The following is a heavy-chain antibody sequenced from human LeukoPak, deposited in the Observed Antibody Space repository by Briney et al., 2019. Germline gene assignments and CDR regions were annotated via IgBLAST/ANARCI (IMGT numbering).Heavy chain of an antibody. V-gene: IGHV3-74*01. J-gene: IGHJ4*02. CDR3: ARVLVGAHFDY. CDR2: INSDGSST. CDR1: GFTFSSYW. Sequence: GGSLRLSCAASGFTFSSYWMHWARQAPGKGLVWVSRINSDGSSTSYADSMKGRFTISRDNAKNTLYLQVNSLRAEDTAVYYCARVLVGAHFDYWGQGTLVTVSS. D-gene: IGHD1-26*01.